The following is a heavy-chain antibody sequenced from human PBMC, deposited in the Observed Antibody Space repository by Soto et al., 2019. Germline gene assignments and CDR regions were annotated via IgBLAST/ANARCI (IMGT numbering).Heavy chain of an antibody. J-gene: IGHJ4*02. CDR3: AGGSGVIIGYFDS. CDR1: GYTFTSYA. Sequence: QVQLVQSGAEVKKPGASVKVSCKASGYTFTSYAMHWVRQAPGQRLEWMGWINAGNGNTKYSQKFQGRVTITRDTSASPAYLELSSLRAEDTAVYYCAGGSGVIIGYFDSWGQGTLVTVSS. CDR2: INAGNGNT. V-gene: IGHV1-3*01. D-gene: IGHD3-10*01.